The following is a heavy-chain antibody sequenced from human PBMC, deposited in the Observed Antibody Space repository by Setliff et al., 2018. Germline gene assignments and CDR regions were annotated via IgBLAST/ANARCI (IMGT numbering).Heavy chain of an antibody. J-gene: IGHJ4*02. CDR1: GGSISSGDYY. CDR3: ARDRGHGGDSDY. V-gene: IGHV4-30-4*08. D-gene: IGHD2-21*02. CDR2: IYSSGST. Sequence: PSETLSLTCTVSGGSISSGDYYWSWIRQPPGKGLEWIGYIYSSGSTYYNPSLKSRVSISVDTSKNQFSLKLSSVTAADTAVYYCARDRGHGGDSDYWGQGILVTVSS.